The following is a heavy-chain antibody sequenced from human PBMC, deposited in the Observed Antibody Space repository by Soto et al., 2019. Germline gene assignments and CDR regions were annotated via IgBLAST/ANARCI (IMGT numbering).Heavy chain of an antibody. CDR2: IGTAGDT. V-gene: IGHV3-13*04. D-gene: IGHD3-9*01. J-gene: IGHJ4*02. CDR3: ARAIPDILTGYYFDY. Sequence: GSLRLSCAASGFTFSSYDMHWVRQATGKGLEWVSAIGTAGDTYYPGSVKGRFTISRENAKNSLYLQMNSLRAGDAAVYYCARAIPDILTGYYFDYWGQGT. CDR1: GFTFSSYD.